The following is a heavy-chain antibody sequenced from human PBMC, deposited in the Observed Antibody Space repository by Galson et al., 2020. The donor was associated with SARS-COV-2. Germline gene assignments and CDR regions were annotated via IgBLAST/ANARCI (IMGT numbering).Heavy chain of an antibody. J-gene: IGHJ6*02. D-gene: IGHD4-4*01. CDR3: VKDSSYCNYDFYYFPMDV. CDR1: GFTFRNYR. Sequence: GESLKISCGASGFTFRNYRMNWVRQAPGKGLEWISSISSDSTYIYYSVSLKGRFTISRDNAKNSLYLQMNSLRAEDTAVYYCVKDSSYCNYDFYYFPMDVWGQGTTVSVSS. CDR2: ISSDSTYI. V-gene: IGHV3-21*01.